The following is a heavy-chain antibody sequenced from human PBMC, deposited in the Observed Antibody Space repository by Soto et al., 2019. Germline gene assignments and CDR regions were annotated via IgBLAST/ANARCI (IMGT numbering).Heavy chain of an antibody. CDR3: ARQPGLPRVRSGYDDALDY. Sequence: GESLKISCKGSGYSFTSYWIGWVRQMPGKGLEWMGIIYPGDSDTRYSPSFQGQVTISADKSISTAYLQWSSLKASDTAMYYCARQPGLPRVRSGYDDALDYWGQGTLVTVSS. CDR1: GYSFTSYW. V-gene: IGHV5-51*01. D-gene: IGHD5-12*01. CDR2: IYPGDSDT. J-gene: IGHJ4*02.